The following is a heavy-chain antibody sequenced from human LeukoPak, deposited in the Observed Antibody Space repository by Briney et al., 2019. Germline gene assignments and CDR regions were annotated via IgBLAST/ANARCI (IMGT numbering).Heavy chain of an antibody. D-gene: IGHD5-12*01. Sequence: ASVKVSCKASGYTFTGYYMHWVRQAPGQGLEWMGWINPNSGGTNYAQKFQGRVTMTRDTSISTAYMELSRLRSDDTAVYYCARGVATTNLPPYYYYMDVWGKGTTVTVSS. CDR2: INPNSGGT. CDR3: ARGVATTNLPPYYYYMDV. J-gene: IGHJ6*03. CDR1: GYTFTGYY. V-gene: IGHV1-2*02.